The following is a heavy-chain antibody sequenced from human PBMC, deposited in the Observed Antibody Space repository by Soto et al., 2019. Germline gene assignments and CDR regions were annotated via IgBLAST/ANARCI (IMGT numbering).Heavy chain of an antibody. V-gene: IGHV2-5*02. Sequence: QITLKESGPTLVKPTQTLTLTCTFSGVSLSTSGVGVAWIRQPPGKAMEWLALIYWDDDKRYSPSLMGRLTITKDTSKNQVVLTMTNMDPVDTATYYCAHAKYCGGGGCYPGYYYGMDVWGQGTTVTVSS. CDR2: IYWDDDK. J-gene: IGHJ6*02. D-gene: IGHD2-15*01. CDR1: GVSLSTSGVG. CDR3: AHAKYCGGGGCYPGYYYGMDV.